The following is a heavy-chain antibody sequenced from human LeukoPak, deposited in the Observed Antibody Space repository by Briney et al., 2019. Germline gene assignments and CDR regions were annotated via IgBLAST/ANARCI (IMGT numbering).Heavy chain of an antibody. CDR3: AKSGYSSSSGDY. CDR1: GFTFSSYW. J-gene: IGHJ4*02. CDR2: IKEDGSEK. D-gene: IGHD6-13*01. V-gene: IGHV3-7*03. Sequence: GGSLRLSCAASGFTFSSYWMSWVRQAPGKGLEWVANIKEDGSEKYYVDSVKGRFTISRDNSKNTLYLQMSSLRAEDTAVYYCAKSGYSSSSGDYWGQGTLVTVSS.